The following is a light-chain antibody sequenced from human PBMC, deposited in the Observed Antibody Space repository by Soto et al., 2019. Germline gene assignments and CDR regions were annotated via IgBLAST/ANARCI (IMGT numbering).Light chain of an antibody. CDR1: QSVITN. V-gene: IGKV3-11*01. J-gene: IGKJ5*01. Sequence: EIVMTQSPATLSVSPGERATLSCRASQSVITNLVWYQQRPGQAPRLLIHDASHRAAGIPAWFSGSGFGTDFTLTISSLEPEDAAVYYCQQRSNWPPITFGQGTRLEIK. CDR3: QQRSNWPPIT. CDR2: DAS.